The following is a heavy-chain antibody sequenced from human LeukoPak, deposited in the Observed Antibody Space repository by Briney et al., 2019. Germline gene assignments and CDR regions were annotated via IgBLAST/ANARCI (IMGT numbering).Heavy chain of an antibody. CDR3: AKDPFSGGGTSFRTAGFDY. V-gene: IGHV3-23*01. Sequence: GGSLRLSCAASGFTFSSYSMNWVRQAPGKGLEWVSAISGSGGSTYYADSVKGRFTISRDNSKNTLYLQMNSLRAEDTAVYYCAKDPFSGGGTSFRTAGFDYWGQGTLVTVSS. CDR1: GFTFSSYS. CDR2: ISGSGGST. J-gene: IGHJ4*02. D-gene: IGHD1-26*01.